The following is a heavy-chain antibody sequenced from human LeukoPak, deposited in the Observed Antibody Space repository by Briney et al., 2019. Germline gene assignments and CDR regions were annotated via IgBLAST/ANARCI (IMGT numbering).Heavy chain of an antibody. CDR2: ISGSGGST. CDR1: GFTFSSYA. Sequence: GGSLRLSCAASGFTFSSYAMSWVRQAPGKGLEWVSAISGSGGSTYYADSVKGRFTISRDNSKNTLYLQMNSLRAEDTAVYYCARGVLWEWLYVLGVWFDPWGQGTLVTVSS. V-gene: IGHV3-23*01. CDR3: ARGVLWEWLYVLGVWFDP. J-gene: IGHJ5*02. D-gene: IGHD3-3*01.